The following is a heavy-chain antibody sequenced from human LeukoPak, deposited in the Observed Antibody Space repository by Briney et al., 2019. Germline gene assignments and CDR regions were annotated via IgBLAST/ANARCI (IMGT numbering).Heavy chain of an antibody. J-gene: IGHJ4*02. V-gene: IGHV4-61*01. CDR2: IYYSGST. Sequence: SETLSLTCTVSGGSISSGSYYWSWIRQPPGKGLEWIGYIYYSGSTNYNPSLKSRVTISVDTSKNQFSLKLSSVTAADTAVYYCARGDGIVAPCYFDYWGQGTLVTVSS. CDR1: GGSISSGSYY. D-gene: IGHD1-26*01. CDR3: ARGDGIVAPCYFDY.